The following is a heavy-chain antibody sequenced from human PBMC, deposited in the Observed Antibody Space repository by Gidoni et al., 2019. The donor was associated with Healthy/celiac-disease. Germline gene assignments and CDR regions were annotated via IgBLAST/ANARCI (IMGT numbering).Heavy chain of an antibody. Sequence: EVQLVESGGGLVQPGRSLRLSCAASGFPFADYAMHWVRQAPGKGLEWVSGISWNSGSIGYADSGKGRFTISRDNAKNSLYLQMNSLRAEDTALYYCAKDGHCSSTSCYLYYFDYWGQGTLVTVSS. CDR3: AKDGHCSSTSCYLYYFDY. J-gene: IGHJ4*02. V-gene: IGHV3-9*01. CDR2: ISWNSGSI. CDR1: GFPFADYA. D-gene: IGHD2-2*01.